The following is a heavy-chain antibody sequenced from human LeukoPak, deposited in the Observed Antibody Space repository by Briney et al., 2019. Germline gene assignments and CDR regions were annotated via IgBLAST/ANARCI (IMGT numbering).Heavy chain of an antibody. Sequence: ASVKVSCKASGYTFTSYGISWVRQAPGQGLEWMGWISAYNGNTNYAQKLQGRVTMTTDTSTSTDYMELRSLRSDDTAVYYCARLRIPYDSSGYSPFDYWGQGTLVTVSS. V-gene: IGHV1-18*01. CDR2: ISAYNGNT. J-gene: IGHJ4*02. CDR3: ARLRIPYDSSGYSPFDY. D-gene: IGHD3-22*01. CDR1: GYTFTSYG.